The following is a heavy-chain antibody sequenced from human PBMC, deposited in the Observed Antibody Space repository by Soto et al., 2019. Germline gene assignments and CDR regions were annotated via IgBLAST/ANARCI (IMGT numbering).Heavy chain of an antibody. J-gene: IGHJ6*02. Sequence: QVQLVQSGAEVKKPGASVKVSCKASGYTFTSYGITWVRQAPGQGLEWMGWISAYNGNTNYAQKLQGRVTMTTDTSTSTAYMELRSLRSDDTAVYYCARRSSSSSPYYYYGMDVWGQGTTVTVSS. CDR3: ARRSSSSSPYYYYGMDV. V-gene: IGHV1-18*04. CDR2: ISAYNGNT. CDR1: GYTFTSYG. D-gene: IGHD6-13*01.